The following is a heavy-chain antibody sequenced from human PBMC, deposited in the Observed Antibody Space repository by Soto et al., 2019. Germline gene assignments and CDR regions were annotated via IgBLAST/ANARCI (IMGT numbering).Heavy chain of an antibody. J-gene: IGHJ6*02. Sequence: EVQLVESGGGLVQPGGSLKLSCAASGFTFSGSAMHWVRQASGKGLEWVGRIRSKANSYATAYAASVKGRFTISRDDSKSTAYLQMNSLKTEDTAVYYCTRAEVLLSYYYGMDVWGQGTTVTVSS. CDR1: GFTFSGSA. V-gene: IGHV3-73*01. D-gene: IGHD3-10*01. CDR3: TRAEVLLSYYYGMDV. CDR2: IRSKANSYAT.